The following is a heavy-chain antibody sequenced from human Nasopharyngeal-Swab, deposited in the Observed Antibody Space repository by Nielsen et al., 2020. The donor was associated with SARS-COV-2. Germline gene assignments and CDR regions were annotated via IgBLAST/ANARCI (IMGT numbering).Heavy chain of an antibody. Sequence: AESLRLSCAASGFTFSSYAMHWVRQAPGKGLEWVADISYDGSNNYYADSVKGRFTTSRDNSKNTLYLQMNSLRAEDTAVYYCARESRDVEMASYYFDYWGQGTLVTVSS. J-gene: IGHJ4*02. CDR1: GFTFSSYA. CDR2: ISYDGSNN. CDR3: ARESRDVEMASYYFDY. D-gene: IGHD5-24*01. V-gene: IGHV3-30-3*01.